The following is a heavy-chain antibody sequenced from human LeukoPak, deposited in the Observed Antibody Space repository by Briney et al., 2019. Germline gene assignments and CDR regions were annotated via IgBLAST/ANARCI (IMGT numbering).Heavy chain of an antibody. CDR3: ARASGYCSSASCYRSREDYYYYMDV. V-gene: IGHV1-18*01. CDR2: ISAYNGNT. CDR1: GYTFTSYG. D-gene: IGHD2-2*01. J-gene: IGHJ6*03. Sequence: ASVKVSCKASGYTFTSYGISWVRQAPGQGLEWMGWISAYNGNTNYAQKLQGRVTMTTDTSTTTAYMELRSLRSDDTAVYYCARASGYCSSASCYRSREDYYYYMDVWGKGTTVTVSS.